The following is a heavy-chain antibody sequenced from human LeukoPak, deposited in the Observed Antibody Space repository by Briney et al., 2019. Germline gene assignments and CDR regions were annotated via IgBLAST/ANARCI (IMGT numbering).Heavy chain of an antibody. CDR3: TLSTVTNDGGVDY. V-gene: IGHV3-73*01. CDR1: GFTFSGSA. D-gene: IGHD4-17*01. CDR2: IRSKANSYAT. Sequence: GRSLRLSCAASGFTFSGSAMHWVRQASGKGLEWVGRIRSKANSYATAYAASVKGRFTISRDDSKNTAYLQMNSLKTEDTAVYYCTLSTVTNDGGVDYWGQGTLVTVSS. J-gene: IGHJ4*02.